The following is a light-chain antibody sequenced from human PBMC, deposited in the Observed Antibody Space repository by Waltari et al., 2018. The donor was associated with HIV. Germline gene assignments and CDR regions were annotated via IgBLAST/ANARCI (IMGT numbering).Light chain of an antibody. CDR2: EAS. V-gene: IGKV4-1*01. CDR1: ESLLSSSNNVNY. Sequence: DIVLTQSPETLSVSLGERAAIHCKSGESLLSSSNNVNYFEWYQQRPGQPPTLLFSEASSRSSAVPVRFTASGSRTDFTLTIDDLQADDVAVYFCQQYYSTPTFGRGTQLV. CDR3: QQYYSTPT. J-gene: IGKJ5*01.